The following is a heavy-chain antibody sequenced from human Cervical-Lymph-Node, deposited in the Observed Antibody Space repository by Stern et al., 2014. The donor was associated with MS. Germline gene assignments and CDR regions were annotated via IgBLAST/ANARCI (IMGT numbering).Heavy chain of an antibody. Sequence: EVQLVESGGGLALPGGSLRLSCAASGFTFASYALTWVRRAPGQGLEWVASISGSVGISDSAASVKGRTTISTDTNKNTVYLQMNSLRAEDTATYYCAKDIDYGDYGWYYFDYWGQGTPVTVSS. CDR3: AKDIDYGDYGWYYFDY. CDR2: ISGSVGIS. V-gene: IGHV3-23*04. J-gene: IGHJ4*02. CDR1: GFTFASYA. D-gene: IGHD4-17*01.